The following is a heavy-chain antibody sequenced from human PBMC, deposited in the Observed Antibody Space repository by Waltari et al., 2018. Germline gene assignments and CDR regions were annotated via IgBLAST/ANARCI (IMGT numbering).Heavy chain of an antibody. CDR3: ARDKSIVGATNPGHDYYYYYMDV. D-gene: IGHD1-26*01. Sequence: QVQLQESGPGLVKPSETLSLTCTVSGGSISSYYWSWIRQPAGKGLEWIGRIYTSGSTNYNPSLKSRVTMSVDTSKNQFSLKLSFVTAADTAVYYCARDKSIVGATNPGHDYYYYYMDVWGKGTTVTVSS. J-gene: IGHJ6*03. CDR2: IYTSGST. V-gene: IGHV4-4*07. CDR1: GGSISSYY.